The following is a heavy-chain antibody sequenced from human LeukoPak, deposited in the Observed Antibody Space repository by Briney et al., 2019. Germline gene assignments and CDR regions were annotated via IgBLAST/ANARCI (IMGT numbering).Heavy chain of an antibody. V-gene: IGHV3-73*01. D-gene: IGHD1-26*01. CDR1: GFTFSGSA. Sequence: GGSLRLSCAASGFTFSGSAMHWVRQASGKGLEWVGRIRSKANSYATAYAASVKGRFTISRDDSKNTAYLQMNSLKTEDTAVYYCTRPGIVGATDYWGQGTLVTVSS. CDR2: IRSKANSYAT. CDR3: TRPGIVGATDY. J-gene: IGHJ4*02.